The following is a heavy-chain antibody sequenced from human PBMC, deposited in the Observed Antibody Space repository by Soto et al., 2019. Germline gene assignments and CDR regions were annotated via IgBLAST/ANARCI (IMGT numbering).Heavy chain of an antibody. CDR3: ARAGMGRGEYMFDY. V-gene: IGHV1-3*01. CDR1: GYTFTSYA. Sequence: QVQLVQSGAEVKKPGSSVKVSCKASGYTFTSYAMHWVRQAPGQRLEWMGWINAGNGNTKYSQKFQGRVTITRDTSASTAYMELSSLRSEDTAVYYCARAGMGRGEYMFDYWGQGTLVTVSS. D-gene: IGHD3-16*01. CDR2: INAGNGNT. J-gene: IGHJ4*02.